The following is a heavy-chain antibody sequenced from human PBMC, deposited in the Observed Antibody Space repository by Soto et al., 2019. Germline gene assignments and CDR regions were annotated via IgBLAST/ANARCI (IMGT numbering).Heavy chain of an antibody. V-gene: IGHV1-18*04. CDR2: ISAYNGNT. Sequence: QVQLVQSGAEVKKPGASVKVSCKASGYTFTSYGISWVRQAPGQGLAWMGWISAYNGNTNYAQKLQGRVTMTTDTSTSTAYMELRSLRSDDTAVYYCARVVQLWFYYYYGMDVWGQGTTVTVSS. CDR3: ARVVQLWFYYYYGMDV. D-gene: IGHD5-18*01. CDR1: GYTFTSYG. J-gene: IGHJ6*02.